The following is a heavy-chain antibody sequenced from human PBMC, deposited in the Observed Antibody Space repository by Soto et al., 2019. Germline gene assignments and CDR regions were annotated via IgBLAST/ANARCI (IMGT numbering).Heavy chain of an antibody. Sequence: EVQLVESGGGLVQPGGSLRLSCGTSGFIFSAHWMAWVRQAPGKGLEWVANINQDGSETNFVDSVKGRFTISRDNARNSVYLQMNRLRAEDTAVYYCARALVNGGDYWGQGTLDTVSS. V-gene: IGHV3-7*01. CDR1: GFIFSAHW. D-gene: IGHD2-8*02. CDR3: ARALVNGGDY. CDR2: INQDGSET. J-gene: IGHJ4*02.